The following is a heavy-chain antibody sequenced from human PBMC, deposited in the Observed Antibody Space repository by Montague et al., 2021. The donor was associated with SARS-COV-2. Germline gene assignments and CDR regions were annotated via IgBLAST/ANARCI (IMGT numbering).Heavy chain of an antibody. D-gene: IGHD3-3*01. Sequence: TLSLTCNVSGGSMISGGYYWSWIRQPPGKGLEWIGYVYSGGTTYYKPSLKSRVTISEDMSKNQFSLRLTSVTAADTAVYYCVRDGGLRFSGGAMDVWGQGTTVTVSS. CDR2: VYSGGTT. V-gene: IGHV4-31*03. J-gene: IGHJ6*02. CDR1: GGSMISGGYY. CDR3: VRDGGLRFSGGAMDV.